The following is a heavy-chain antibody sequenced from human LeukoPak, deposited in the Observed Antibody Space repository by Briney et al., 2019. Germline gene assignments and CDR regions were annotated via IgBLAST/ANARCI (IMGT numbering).Heavy chain of an antibody. Sequence: SETLSLTCTVSGGSISSYYWSWIRQPPGKGLEWIGYIYYSGSTNYNPSLKSRVTISVDTSKNQFSLKLSSVTAADTAVYYCVRVGVAAAGIFDYWGQGTLVTVSS. CDR3: VRVGVAAAGIFDY. V-gene: IGHV4-59*01. J-gene: IGHJ4*02. D-gene: IGHD6-13*01. CDR2: IYYSGST. CDR1: GGSISSYY.